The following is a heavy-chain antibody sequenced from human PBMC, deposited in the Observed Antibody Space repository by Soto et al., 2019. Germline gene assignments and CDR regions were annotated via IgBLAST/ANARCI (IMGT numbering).Heavy chain of an antibody. Sequence: QVQLVQSGAEVKKPGASVKVSCKASGYTFTSYYMHWVRQAPGQGLEWMGIINPSGGSTSYAQKFQGRVTMTRDTSTSTVYMELSSLRSEDTAVYYCARDGSYKLELRCFDYWGQGTLVTVSS. CDR1: GYTFTSYY. CDR2: INPSGGST. D-gene: IGHD1-7*01. V-gene: IGHV1-46*01. J-gene: IGHJ4*02. CDR3: ARDGSYKLELRCFDY.